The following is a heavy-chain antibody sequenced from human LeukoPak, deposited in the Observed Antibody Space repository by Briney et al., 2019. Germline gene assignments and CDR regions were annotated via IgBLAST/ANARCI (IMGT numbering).Heavy chain of an antibody. CDR3: ANPKGNRIAVAGTFDY. J-gene: IGHJ4*02. Sequence: SGGSLRLSCAASGFTFSSYAMSWVRQAPGKGLEWVSAISGSGGSTYYADSVKGRFTISRDNSKNTLYLQMNSLRAEDTAVYYCANPKGNRIAVAGTFDYWAREPWSPSPQ. CDR2: ISGSGGST. D-gene: IGHD6-19*01. V-gene: IGHV3-23*01. CDR1: GFTFSSYA.